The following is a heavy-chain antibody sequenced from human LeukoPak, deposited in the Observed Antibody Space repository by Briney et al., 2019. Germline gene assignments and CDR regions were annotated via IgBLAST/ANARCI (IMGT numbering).Heavy chain of an antibody. CDR2: IYYSGST. V-gene: IGHV4-59*01. CDR3: ARGPLRHYYGSGDDAFDI. Sequence: KPSETLSLTCTVSGGSISSYYWSCIRQPPGKGLEWIGYIYYSGSTNYNPSLKSRVTISVDTSKNQFSLKLSSVTAADTAVYYCARGPLRHYYGSGDDAFDIWGQGTMVTVSS. D-gene: IGHD3-10*01. J-gene: IGHJ3*02. CDR1: GGSISSYY.